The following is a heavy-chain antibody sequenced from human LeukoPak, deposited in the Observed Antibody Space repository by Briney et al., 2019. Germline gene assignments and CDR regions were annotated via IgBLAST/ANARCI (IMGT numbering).Heavy chain of an antibody. CDR3: ARGRFTFSDY. V-gene: IGHV4-34*01. D-gene: IGHD2/OR15-2a*01. Sequence: PSETLSLTCTVYGVSFSGYYWSWIRQPPGKGLEWIGEINHSGSTNYNPSLKSRVTISVDTSKNQFSLKLSSVTAADTAVYYCARGRFTFSDYWGQGTLVTVSS. J-gene: IGHJ4*02. CDR2: INHSGST. CDR1: GVSFSGYY.